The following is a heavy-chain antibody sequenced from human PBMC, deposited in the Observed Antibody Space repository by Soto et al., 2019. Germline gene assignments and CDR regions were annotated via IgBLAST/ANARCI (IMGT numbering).Heavy chain of an antibody. Sequence: EVQLVESGGGLIQPGGSLRLSCAASGFTVSSNYMSWVRQAPGKGLEWVSVIYSGGSTYYADSVKGRFTISRDNSKNTPDSQINTVGARDTAWSFRAGDRVYRWDPEFFQHWGQGTLVSVSS. V-gene: IGHV3-53*01. CDR3: AGDRVYRWDPEFFQH. J-gene: IGHJ1*01. CDR1: GFTVSSNY. D-gene: IGHD6-13*01. CDR2: IYSGGST.